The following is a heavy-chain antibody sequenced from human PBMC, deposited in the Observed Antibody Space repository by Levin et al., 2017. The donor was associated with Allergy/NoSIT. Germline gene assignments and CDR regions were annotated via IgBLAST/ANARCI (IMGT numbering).Heavy chain of an antibody. Sequence: GESLKISCAVSGFTISEYAMAWVRQAPGKGLEWVSVITGGGFNTYYGDSVKGRFTVPRDDSKNTLYLEVNSLGGEDTAVYYCAKKQGGTSGFSFDVWGQGTMVTVSS. CDR3: AKKQGGTSGFSFDV. CDR1: GFTISEYA. D-gene: IGHD1-1*01. V-gene: IGHV3-23*01. CDR2: ITGGGFNT. J-gene: IGHJ3*01.